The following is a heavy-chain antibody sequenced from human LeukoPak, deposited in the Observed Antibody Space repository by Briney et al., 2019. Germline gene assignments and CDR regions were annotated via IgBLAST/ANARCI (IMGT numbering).Heavy chain of an antibody. Sequence: GGSLRLSCEASGFIFSNYWMSWVRQAPGRGLQWVANMKYDGRERYYVDSVEGRFTISRDNTKNSLFLQMNSLRAEDTAVYYCARLREIPVFGVVTKSTSYFDYWGQGTLVTVSS. J-gene: IGHJ4*02. CDR3: ARLREIPVFGVVTKSTSYFDY. V-gene: IGHV3-7*01. CDR1: GFIFSNYW. CDR2: MKYDGRER. D-gene: IGHD3-3*01.